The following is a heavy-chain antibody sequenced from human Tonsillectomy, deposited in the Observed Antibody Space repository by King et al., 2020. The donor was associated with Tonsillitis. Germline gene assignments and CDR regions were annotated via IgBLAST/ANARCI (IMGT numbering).Heavy chain of an antibody. J-gene: IGHJ5*02. CDR2: IYYSGST. CDR3: ARDRDDSSGYYVTGIDP. D-gene: IGHD3-22*01. CDR1: GGSISSYY. Sequence: VQLQESGPGLVKPSETLSLTCTVSGGSISSYYWSWIRQPPGKGLEWIGYIYYSGSTNYNPSLKSRVTISVDTSKNQFSLKLSSVTAADTAVYYCARDRDDSSGYYVTGIDPWGQGTLVTVSS. V-gene: IGHV4-59*01.